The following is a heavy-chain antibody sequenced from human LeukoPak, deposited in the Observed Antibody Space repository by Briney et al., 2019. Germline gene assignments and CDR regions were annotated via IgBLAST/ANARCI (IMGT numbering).Heavy chain of an antibody. CDR1: GFTVDSNY. CDR2: IYTGGNT. V-gene: IGHV3-53*01. J-gene: IGHJ4*02. Sequence: GGSLRLSCAASGFTVDSNYLSWVRQAPGKGLEWFSTIYTGGNTYYAASVKGRFTISRDFSKNTVFLHMNSLRAEDTAMYYCARGDDSGYYDYFDYWGQGALVTASS. D-gene: IGHD3-22*01. CDR3: ARGDDSGYYDYFDY.